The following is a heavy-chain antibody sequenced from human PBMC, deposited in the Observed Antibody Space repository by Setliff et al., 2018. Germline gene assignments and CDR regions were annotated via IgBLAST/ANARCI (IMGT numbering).Heavy chain of an antibody. V-gene: IGHV4-39*01. CDR1: GGSISSGVYY. CDR3: ARTGTYRYFDS. J-gene: IGHJ4*02. CDR2: IYHGGKT. D-gene: IGHD1-1*01. Sequence: TSETLSLTCTVSGGSISSGVYYWGWIRQPPGKGLEWIGKIYHGGKTYYNTSLESRLTISVDTSKNQFSLKLRSVTAADTAVYYWARTGTYRYFDSWGQGTLVTVSS.